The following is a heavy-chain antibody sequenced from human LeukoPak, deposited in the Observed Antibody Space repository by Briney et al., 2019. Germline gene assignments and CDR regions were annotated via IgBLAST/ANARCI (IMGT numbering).Heavy chain of an antibody. CDR2: IKQDGSEK. D-gene: IGHD6-25*01. CDR1: GFTFSSYW. CDR3: ARWGIAATIDY. V-gene: IGHV3-7*01. Sequence: GGSLRLSCAASGFTFSSYWMSWVRQAPGKGLEWVANIKQDGSEKYYVDSVKGRFTIPRDNAKNSLYLQMNSLRAEDTAVYYCARWGIAATIDYWGQGTLVTVSS. J-gene: IGHJ4*02.